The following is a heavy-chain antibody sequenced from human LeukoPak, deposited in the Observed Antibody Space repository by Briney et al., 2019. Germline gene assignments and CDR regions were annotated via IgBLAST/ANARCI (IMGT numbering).Heavy chain of an antibody. CDR3: ARGGAPSIAAAGKDFDY. J-gene: IGHJ4*02. CDR2: INPSGGST. Sequence: ASVKVSCKASGYTFTSYYMHWVRQAPGQGLEGMGIINPSGGSTSYAQKFQGRVTTTRDTSTSTVYMELSSLRSEDTAVYYCARGGAPSIAAAGKDFDYWGQGTLVTVSS. CDR1: GYTFTSYY. D-gene: IGHD6-13*01. V-gene: IGHV1-46*01.